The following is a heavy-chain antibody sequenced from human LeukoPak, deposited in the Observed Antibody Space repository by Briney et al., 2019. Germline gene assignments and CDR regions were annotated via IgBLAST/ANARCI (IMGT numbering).Heavy chain of an antibody. D-gene: IGHD5-24*01. J-gene: IGHJ4*02. CDR2: ISYDGSNK. Sequence: PGRSLRLSCAASGFTFSSYPMHWVRQAPGKGLEWVTLISYDGSNKYYADSVKGRFTISRDISKNTLYLQMNSLRAEDTAVYCCARATWARSGLDYFDYWGQGTLVTVSS. CDR3: ARATWARSGLDYFDY. CDR1: GFTFSSYP. V-gene: IGHV3-30-3*01.